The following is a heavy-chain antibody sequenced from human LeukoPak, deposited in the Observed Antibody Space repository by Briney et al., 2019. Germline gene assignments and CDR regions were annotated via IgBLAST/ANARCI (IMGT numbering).Heavy chain of an antibody. CDR1: GFTFSIYS. J-gene: IGHJ4*02. CDR2: ISSSSSYI. V-gene: IGHV3-21*01. CDR3: ARMAPGSGWYGFDDY. D-gene: IGHD6-19*01. Sequence: GGSLRLSCAASGFTFSIYSMNWVRQAPGKGLEWVSSISSSSSYIYYADSVKGRFTISRDNAKNSLYLQMNSLRAEDTAVYYCARMAPGSGWYGFDDYWGQGTLVTVSS.